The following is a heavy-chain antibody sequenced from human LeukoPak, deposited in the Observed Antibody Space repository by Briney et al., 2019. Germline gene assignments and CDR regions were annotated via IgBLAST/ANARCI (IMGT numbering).Heavy chain of an antibody. CDR3: ARLTALAGHRGAFDI. CDR2: FYYNGNT. CDR1: GGSIGGHTFY. Sequence: SETLSLTCNVSGGSIGGHTFYWDWIRQPPGKGLEWITTFYYNGNTFYNPSLKSRVDISIDMSKSQFSLHLSSVTAADTAIYYCARLTALAGHRGAFDIWGPGTMVTVSS. V-gene: IGHV4-39*01. J-gene: IGHJ3*02. D-gene: IGHD6-19*01.